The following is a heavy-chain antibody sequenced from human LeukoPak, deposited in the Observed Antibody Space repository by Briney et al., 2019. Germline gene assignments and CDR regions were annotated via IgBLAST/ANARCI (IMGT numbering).Heavy chain of an antibody. CDR2: ISAYNGNT. CDR1: GYTFTSYG. V-gene: IGHV1-18*04. D-gene: IGHD4-17*01. CDR3: ARGGNTVTTTVSPFDY. Sequence: ASVKVSCKASGYTFTSYGISWVRQAPGQGLEWMGWISAYNGNTNYAQKLQGRVTMTTDTSTSTAYMELRSLRSDDTAVYYCARGGNTVTTTVSPFDYWGQRTLVTVSS. J-gene: IGHJ4*02.